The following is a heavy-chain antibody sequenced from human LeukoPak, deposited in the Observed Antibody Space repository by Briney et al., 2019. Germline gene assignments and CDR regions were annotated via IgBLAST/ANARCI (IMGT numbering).Heavy chain of an antibody. CDR3: ARDQYSSGWYGDY. Sequence: ASVKASCKASGGTFSSYAISWVRQAPGQGLEWMGGIIPIFGTANYAQKFQGRVTITADKSTSTAYMELRSLRSDDTAVYYCARDQYSSGWYGDYWGQGTLVTVSS. D-gene: IGHD6-19*01. CDR2: IIPIFGTA. J-gene: IGHJ4*02. V-gene: IGHV1-69*06. CDR1: GGTFSSYA.